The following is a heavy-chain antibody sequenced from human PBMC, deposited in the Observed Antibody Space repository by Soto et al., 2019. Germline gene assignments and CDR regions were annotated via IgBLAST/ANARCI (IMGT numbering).Heavy chain of an antibody. CDR2: IKSKANSYAT. V-gene: IGHV3-73*01. D-gene: IGHD2-2*01. J-gene: IGHJ4*02. CDR1: GFTFSNAW. CDR3: TRPLGYFSSISCPTDY. Sequence: GGSLRLSCAASGFTFSNAWMNWVRQAPGKGLEWVGRIKSKANSYATTYAASVKGRFTISRDDSKNTAYLQMNSLKTEDTAVYYCTRPLGYFSSISCPTDYWCQGTLVTVYS.